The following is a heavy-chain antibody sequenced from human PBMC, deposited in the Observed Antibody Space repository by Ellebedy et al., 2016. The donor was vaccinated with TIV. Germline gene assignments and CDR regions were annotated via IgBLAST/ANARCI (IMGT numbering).Heavy chain of an antibody. CDR3: ARKTDKGTSGDY. CDR1: GFTVGNNF. Sequence: PGGSLRLSCAASGFTVGNNFMSWVRQAPGKGLEWVSRYYSGGSTDYSYSLKGRFTISRDSYKNTLYLQMNSLIAEDTAMYYCARKTDKGTSGDYWGQGTPVTVSS. CDR2: YYSGGST. V-gene: IGHV3-53*01. J-gene: IGHJ4*01. D-gene: IGHD1-1*01.